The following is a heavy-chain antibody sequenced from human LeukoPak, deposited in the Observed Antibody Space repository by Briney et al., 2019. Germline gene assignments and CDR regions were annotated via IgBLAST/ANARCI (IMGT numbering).Heavy chain of an antibody. CDR3: ARHYCTNGVCYTPFDY. D-gene: IGHD2-8*01. Sequence: GASVKVSCKVSGYTLTELSMHWVRQAPGKGLEWMGGFDPEDGETIYAQKFQGRVTMTEDTSTDTAYMELSSLRSEGTAVYYCARHYCTNGVCYTPFDYWGQGTLVTVSS. CDR1: GYTLTELS. V-gene: IGHV1-24*01. J-gene: IGHJ4*02. CDR2: FDPEDGET.